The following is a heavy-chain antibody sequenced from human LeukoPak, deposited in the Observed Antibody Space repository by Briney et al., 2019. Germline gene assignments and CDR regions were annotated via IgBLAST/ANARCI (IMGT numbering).Heavy chain of an antibody. CDR2: IKNNTEAGAT. CDR1: RLTSTYAW. D-gene: IGHD3-10*01. CDR3: TTSTRGAGQDRHGSSFYYYIDV. Sequence: GGSLRLSCAVSRLTSTYAWMSWVRQTPGKGLEWVGRIKNNTEAGATDYAAPVKGRFTISRDDSKNMVYLYMTSLKTEDTAVYYCTTSTRGAGQDRHGSSFYYYIDVWGKGTTVSVSS. J-gene: IGHJ6*03. V-gene: IGHV3-15*05.